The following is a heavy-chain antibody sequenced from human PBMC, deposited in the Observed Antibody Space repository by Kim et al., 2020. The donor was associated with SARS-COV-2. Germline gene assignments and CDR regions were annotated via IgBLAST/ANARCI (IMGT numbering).Heavy chain of an antibody. V-gene: IGHV3-23*01. CDR2: ISVSGATT. CDR3: AKGCSGSDYCFDY. J-gene: IGHJ4*02. CDR1: GFTFSSYA. Sequence: GGSLRLSCAASGFTFSSYAMSWVRQAPGKGLDWVSTISVSGATTYYADSVKGRFTISRDNSKNTLSLQMNSLRAEDTAVYYCAKGCSGSDYCFDYWGQG. D-gene: IGHD1-26*01.